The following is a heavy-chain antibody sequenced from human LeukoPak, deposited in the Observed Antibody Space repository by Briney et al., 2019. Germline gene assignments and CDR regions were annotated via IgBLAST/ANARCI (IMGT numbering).Heavy chain of an antibody. CDR1: GFTFSSYG. Sequence: GGSLRLSCAASGFTFSSYGMHWVRQAPGKGLEWVAFIRYDGSNKYYADSVKGRFTISRDNSKNTLYLQVNSLRAEDTAVYYCARDPLYDYTINWFDPWGQGTLVTVSS. CDR3: ARDPLYDYTINWFDP. CDR2: IRYDGSNK. J-gene: IGHJ5*02. V-gene: IGHV3-30*02. D-gene: IGHD4-11*01.